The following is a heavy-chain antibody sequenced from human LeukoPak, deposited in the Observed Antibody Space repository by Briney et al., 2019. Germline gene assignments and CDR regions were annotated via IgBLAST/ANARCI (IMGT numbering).Heavy chain of an antibody. CDR3: ARVTPAGAWLGYFDY. D-gene: IGHD6-19*01. Sequence: PSETLSLTCTVTGGSISSSTYYWGWIRQSPGKGLEWIGSVHYSGGSYYSPSLKSRVTISLNTSKNQFSLKLSSVTAADTAVYYCARVTPAGAWLGYFDYWGQGTLVTVSS. J-gene: IGHJ4*02. V-gene: IGHV4-39*07. CDR2: VHYSGGS. CDR1: GGSISSSTYY.